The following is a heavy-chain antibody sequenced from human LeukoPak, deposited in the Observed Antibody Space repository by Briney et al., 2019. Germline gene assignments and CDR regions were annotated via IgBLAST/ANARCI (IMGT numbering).Heavy chain of an antibody. D-gene: IGHD6-25*01. CDR1: GGSFSGYY. J-gene: IGHJ4*02. CDR3: ARDFPGYSSD. Sequence: SETLSLTCAVYGGSFSGYYWSWIRQPPGKGLEWIGEINHSGSTNYNPSLKSRVTISVDTSKNQFSLKLSSVTAADTAVYYCARDFPGYSSDWGQGTLVTVSS. CDR2: INHSGST. V-gene: IGHV4-34*01.